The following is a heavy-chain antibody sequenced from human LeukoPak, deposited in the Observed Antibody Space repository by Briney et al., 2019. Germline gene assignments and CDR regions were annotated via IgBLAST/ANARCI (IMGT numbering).Heavy chain of an antibody. CDR3: ITEYYGSAMY. J-gene: IGHJ4*02. Sequence: PGGSLRISCAASGFTFSTAWMSWVRQAPGKGLEWAGRIKSKNVGGTTEFTAPVKGRFTISRDDSKNTVYLQMNSLRTEDTAVYYCITEYYGSAMYWGQGALVTVSS. CDR2: IKSKNVGGTT. V-gene: IGHV3-15*01. CDR1: GFTFSTAW. D-gene: IGHD3-10*01.